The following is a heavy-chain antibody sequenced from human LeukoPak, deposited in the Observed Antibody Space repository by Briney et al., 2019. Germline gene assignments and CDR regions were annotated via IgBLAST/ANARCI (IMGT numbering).Heavy chain of an antibody. D-gene: IGHD3-22*01. J-gene: IGHJ4*02. V-gene: IGHV3-23*01. Sequence: PGGSLRLSCAASGFTFSSYGMHWVRQAPGKGLEWVSAISGSGGSTYYADSVKGRFTISRDNSKNTLYLQMNSLKAEDTAVYYCAKVRATMIVVDNPFDYWGQGTLVTVSS. CDR1: GFTFSSYG. CDR2: ISGSGGST. CDR3: AKVRATMIVVDNPFDY.